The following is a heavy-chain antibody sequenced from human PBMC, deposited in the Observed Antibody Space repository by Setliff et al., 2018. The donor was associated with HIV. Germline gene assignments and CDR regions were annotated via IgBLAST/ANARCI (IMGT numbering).Heavy chain of an antibody. CDR1: GFTFSSFW. CDR3: AKASGSGTYFPSPPDS. CDR2: INQVESEK. D-gene: IGHD3-10*01. Sequence: GGSLRLSCAASGFTFSSFWMSWVRQAPGKGLEWVANINQVESEKYYVDSVKGRFTISRDNNKNSLYLEMNSLRGEDTAFYFCAKASGSGTYFPSPPDSWGQGTLVTVSS. J-gene: IGHJ4*02. V-gene: IGHV3-7*03.